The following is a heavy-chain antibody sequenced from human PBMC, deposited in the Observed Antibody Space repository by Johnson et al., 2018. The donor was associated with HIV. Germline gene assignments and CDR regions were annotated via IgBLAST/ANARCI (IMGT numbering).Heavy chain of an antibody. CDR2: IGTACDT. V-gene: IGHV3-13*01. Sequence: VQLVESGGGLVQPGGSLRLSCAASGFTFSSYDMHWVRQATGKGLEWVSAIGTACDTYYPGSVKGRFTISRENAKNTLYLQMNSQRVEDTALYYCAKPLVGATQDDAFDVWGQGTMVTVSS. D-gene: IGHD1-26*01. J-gene: IGHJ3*01. CDR1: GFTFSSYD. CDR3: AKPLVGATQDDAFDV.